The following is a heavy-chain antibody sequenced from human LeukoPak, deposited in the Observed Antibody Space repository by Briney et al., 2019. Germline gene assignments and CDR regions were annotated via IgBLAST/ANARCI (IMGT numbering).Heavy chain of an antibody. V-gene: IGHV3-7*01. Sequence: GGSLRLSCAASGFTFSSYAMSWVRQAPGKGLEWVANIKQDGSAKGVLDSGKGRFTISRDNSKNSLYLEMNSLRDDDTAVYYCARDLNWKYDYWGQGTLVTVSS. CDR1: GFTFSSYA. J-gene: IGHJ4*02. D-gene: IGHD1-1*01. CDR3: ARDLNWKYDY. CDR2: IKQDGSAK.